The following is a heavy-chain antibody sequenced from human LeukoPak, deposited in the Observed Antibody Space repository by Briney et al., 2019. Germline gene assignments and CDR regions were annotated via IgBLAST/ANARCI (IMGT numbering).Heavy chain of an antibody. CDR2: IGTAGDT. CDR1: GFTFSSYD. J-gene: IGHJ4*02. V-gene: IGHV3-13*01. CDR3: ARGVKTYYYDRSGYYYDY. Sequence: GGSLRLSCAASGFTFSSYDMHWVRQATGKGLEWVSAIGTAGDTYYPGSVKGRFTISRENAKNSLYLQMNSLRAGDTAVYYCARGVKTYYYDRSGYYYDYWGQGTLVTVSS. D-gene: IGHD3-22*01.